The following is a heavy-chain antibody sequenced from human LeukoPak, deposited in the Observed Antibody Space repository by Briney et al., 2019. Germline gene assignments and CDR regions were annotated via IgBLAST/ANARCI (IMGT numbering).Heavy chain of an antibody. D-gene: IGHD6-13*01. J-gene: IGHJ5*02. CDR1: GGSISSSNW. CDR3: ARERGNTAADGPWFDP. CDR2: IYHSGST. V-gene: IGHV4-4*02. Sequence: SETLSLTCAASGGSISSSNWWSWVRQPPGKGLEWIGEIYHSGSTNYNPSLKSRVTISVDKSKNQFSLKLSSVTAADTAVYYCARERGNTAADGPWFDPWGQGTLVTVSS.